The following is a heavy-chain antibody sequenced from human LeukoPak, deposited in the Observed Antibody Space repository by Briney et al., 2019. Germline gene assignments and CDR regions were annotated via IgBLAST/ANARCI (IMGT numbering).Heavy chain of an antibody. D-gene: IGHD6-19*01. CDR1: GVSISSSTYY. J-gene: IGHJ4*02. V-gene: IGHV4-39*01. CDR2: IYSSGST. CDR3: ARSGSGGWLDY. Sequence: SETLSLTCTVSGVSISSSTYYWGWIRQPPGKGLEWVGSIYSSGSTYYNPSLKSRLTISVDTSKNQFSLKVSSVTAADTAVYYCARSGSGGWLDYWGQGTLVTVSS.